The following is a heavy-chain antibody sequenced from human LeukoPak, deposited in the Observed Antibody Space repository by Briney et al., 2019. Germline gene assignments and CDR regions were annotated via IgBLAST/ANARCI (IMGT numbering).Heavy chain of an antibody. CDR3: ARAYYYGSGSYYRGFHWFDP. V-gene: IGHV1-69*05. Sequence: SVNVSFQASGGTFSSYAISWVRQAPGQGLEWVGVIIPIFGTENYAQKFQGRVTITTDESTSTAYMELSSLRTEDTAVYYCARAYYYGSGSYYRGFHWFDPWGQGTLVTVSS. J-gene: IGHJ5*02. D-gene: IGHD3-10*01. CDR2: IIPIFGTE. CDR1: GGTFSSYA.